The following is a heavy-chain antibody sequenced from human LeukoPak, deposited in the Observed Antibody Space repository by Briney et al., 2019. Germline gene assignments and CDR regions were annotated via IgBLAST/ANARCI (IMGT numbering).Heavy chain of an antibody. J-gene: IGHJ4*02. Sequence: GGSLRLSCAASGFTFSSYAMHWVRQAPGKGLEWVTIISYDGSNKYYADSVKGRFTISRDNSKNTLYLQMNSLRTEDTAVYYRARADWDTAMIDYWGQGTLVTVSS. CDR3: ARADWDTAMIDY. CDR2: ISYDGSNK. V-gene: IGHV3-30*04. D-gene: IGHD5-18*01. CDR1: GFTFSSYA.